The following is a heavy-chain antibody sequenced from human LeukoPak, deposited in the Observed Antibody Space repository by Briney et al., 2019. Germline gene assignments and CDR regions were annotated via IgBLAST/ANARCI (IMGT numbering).Heavy chain of an antibody. D-gene: IGHD2-15*01. J-gene: IGHJ2*01. CDR3: AKDRKDDWYFDL. V-gene: IGHV3-23*01. CDR2: ISGSGGST. CDR1: GFTFSSYE. Sequence: GGSLRLSCAASGFTFSSYEMNWVRQAPGKGLEWVSAISGSGGSTYYADSVKGRFTISRDNSKNTLYLQMNSLRAEDTAVYYCAKDRKDDWYFDLWGRGTLVTVSS.